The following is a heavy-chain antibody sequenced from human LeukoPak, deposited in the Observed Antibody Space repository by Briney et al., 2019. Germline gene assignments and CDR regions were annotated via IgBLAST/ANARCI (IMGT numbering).Heavy chain of an antibody. D-gene: IGHD2-2*01. J-gene: IGHJ4*02. CDR1: GYTFTDYN. V-gene: IGHV1-2*02. CDR2: INPFSGVT. CDR3: ARGGCSGTSCYAYDY. Sequence: ASVKVSCKASGYTFTDYNMHWVRQAPGQGLEWMGWINPFSGVTNYAHKFQARVTMTRDTSTSTAYMELSSLEYEDTAVYYCARGGCSGTSCYAYDYWGQGTLVTVSS.